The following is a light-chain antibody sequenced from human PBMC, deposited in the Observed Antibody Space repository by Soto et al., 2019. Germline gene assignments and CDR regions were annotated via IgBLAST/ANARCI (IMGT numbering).Light chain of an antibody. CDR1: QSVSGD. V-gene: IGKV3-20*01. CDR2: GAS. Sequence: EIVMTQSPATLSVSPGERATLSCRASQSVSGDLAWYHHKPGQAPRLLIYGASSRATGIPDRFSGSGSGTDFTLTISRLEPGDFAVYYCQQYSSSPPITFGQGTRLEI. CDR3: QQYSSSPPIT. J-gene: IGKJ5*01.